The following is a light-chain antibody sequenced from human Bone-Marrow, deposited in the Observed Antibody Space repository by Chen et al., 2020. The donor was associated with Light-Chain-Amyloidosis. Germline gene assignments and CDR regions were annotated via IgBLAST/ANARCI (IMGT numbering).Light chain of an antibody. CDR1: NIGSKS. V-gene: IGLV3-21*01. J-gene: IGLJ2*01. CDR3: QSADSSGTYEVI. CDR2: YDT. Sequence: SYVLTQPPSVSLAPGKTARITCGGNNIGSKSVHWFQQKPGQAPVLVICYDTDRPSGIPERFSGSSSGTTATLTISGVQAEDEADYHCQSADSSGTYEVIFGGGTKLTVL.